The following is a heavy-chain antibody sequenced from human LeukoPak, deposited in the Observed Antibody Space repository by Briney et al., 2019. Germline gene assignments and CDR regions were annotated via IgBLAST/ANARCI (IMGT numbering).Heavy chain of an antibody. CDR1: GGSISSYY. D-gene: IGHD2-15*01. CDR2: IYTSGNT. J-gene: IGHJ3*02. V-gene: IGHV4-4*07. CDR3: ARKVVVVAVDAFDI. Sequence: PSETLSLTCTVSGGSISSYYWTWIRQPAGKGLEWIGRIYTSGNTNYNPSLKSRVTMSVDTSKSQFSLKLSSVTAADTAVYYCARKVVVVAVDAFDIWGQGTVVTVSS.